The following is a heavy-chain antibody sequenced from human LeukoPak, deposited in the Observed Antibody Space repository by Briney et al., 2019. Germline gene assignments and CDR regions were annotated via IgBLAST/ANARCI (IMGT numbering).Heavy chain of an antibody. D-gene: IGHD2-15*01. J-gene: IGHJ4*02. CDR2: IIPIFGTA. V-gene: IGHV1-69*13. Sequence: SVKVSCKASGGTFSSYAISWVRQAPGQGLEWMGGIIPIFGTANYAQKFQGRVTITADESTSTAYMELSSLRSEDTAVYYCAKTGYCSGGFCYSNFDYWGQGTLVTVSS. CDR1: GGTFSSYA. CDR3: AKTGYCSGGFCYSNFDY.